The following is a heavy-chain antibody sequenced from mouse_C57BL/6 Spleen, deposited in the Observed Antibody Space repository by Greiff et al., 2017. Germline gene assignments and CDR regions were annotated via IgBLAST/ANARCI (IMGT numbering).Heavy chain of an antibody. D-gene: IGHD2-3*01. Sequence: QVQLQQPGAELVRPGTSVKLSCKASGYTFTSYWMHWVKQRPGQGLEWIGVIDPSDSYTNYNQKFKGKATLTVDTSSSTAYMQLSSLTSEDSAVYYCARGRYDGYYDWYCDVWGTGTTVTVSS. CDR2: IDPSDSYT. J-gene: IGHJ1*03. CDR3: ARGRYDGYYDWYCDV. CDR1: GYTFTSYW. V-gene: IGHV1-59*01.